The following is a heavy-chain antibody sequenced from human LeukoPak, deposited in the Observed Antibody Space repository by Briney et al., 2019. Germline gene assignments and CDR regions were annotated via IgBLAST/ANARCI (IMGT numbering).Heavy chain of an antibody. J-gene: IGHJ3*02. CDR3: AREKKTEWTTGAFDM. CDR1: GFTFSNYA. Sequence: GGSLRLSCAASGFTFSNYAMSWVRQAPGKGLEWVSTINDRGIATYYADSVKGRFTMSRDNAQNALYLEMNSLRAEDTAVYYCAREKKTEWTTGAFDMWGQGTMVIVSS. CDR2: INDRGIAT. D-gene: IGHD3-3*01. V-gene: IGHV3-23*01.